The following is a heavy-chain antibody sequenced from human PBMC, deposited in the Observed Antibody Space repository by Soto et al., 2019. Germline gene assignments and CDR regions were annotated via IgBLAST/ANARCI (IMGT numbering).Heavy chain of an antibody. Sequence: QLQLQESGPGLVRPSETLSLTCTVSGVSISNTSYYWGWIRQSPGKGLVWIGTIYYSGKTYYHPALKSRVTISVDTSNNRFSLKLSSVTAADTAVYYCARHGSYWGQGTLVTVSS. CDR1: GVSISNTSYY. CDR3: ARHGSY. CDR2: IYYSGKT. J-gene: IGHJ4*02. V-gene: IGHV4-39*01.